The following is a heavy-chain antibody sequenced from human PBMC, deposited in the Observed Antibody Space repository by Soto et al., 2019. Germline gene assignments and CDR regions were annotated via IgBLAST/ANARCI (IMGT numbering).Heavy chain of an antibody. D-gene: IGHD2-15*01. Sequence: VQLLESGGGLVQPGGSLRLSCAASGFTFSSYAMSWVRQAPGKGLEWVSAISGSGGSTYYADSVKGRFTISRDNSKNTLYLQMNSLRAEDTAVYYCAKGFRVVVAATEYFQHWGQGTLVTVSS. CDR1: GFTFSSYA. CDR3: AKGFRVVVAATEYFQH. V-gene: IGHV3-23*01. CDR2: ISGSGGST. J-gene: IGHJ1*01.